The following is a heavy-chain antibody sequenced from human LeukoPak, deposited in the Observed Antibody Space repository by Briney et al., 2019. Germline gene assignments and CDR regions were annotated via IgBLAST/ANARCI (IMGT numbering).Heavy chain of an antibody. CDR2: IYSGGST. CDR1: GFTVSSNY. J-gene: IGHJ4*02. V-gene: IGHV3-66*01. Sequence: PGGSLRLSCAASGFTVSSNYMTWVRQAPGKGLEGGSVIYSGGSTYYADSVKGRFTISRDNSKNTLYLQMNSLRAEDTAVYYCARDEPSPDSTDLDYWGQGTLVTVSS. D-gene: IGHD2/OR15-2a*01. CDR3: ARDEPSPDSTDLDY.